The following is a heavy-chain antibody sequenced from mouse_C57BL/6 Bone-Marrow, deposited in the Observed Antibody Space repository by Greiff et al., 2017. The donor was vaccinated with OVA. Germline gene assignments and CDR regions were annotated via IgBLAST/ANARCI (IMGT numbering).Heavy chain of an antibody. CDR3: ARLYPGRFAY. CDR1: GYTFTSYW. CDR2: IHPNSGST. J-gene: IGHJ3*01. Sequence: QVQLQQPGAELVKPGASVKLSCKASGYTFTSYWMHWVKQRPGQGLEWIGMIHPNSGSTNYNEKFKSKATLTVDKSSSTAYMQLSSLTSEDSAVYYCARLYPGRFAYWGQGTLVTVSA. D-gene: IGHD2-1*01. V-gene: IGHV1-64*01.